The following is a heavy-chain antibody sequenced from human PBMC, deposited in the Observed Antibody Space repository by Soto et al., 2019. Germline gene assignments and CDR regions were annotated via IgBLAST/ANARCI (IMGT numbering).Heavy chain of an antibody. D-gene: IGHD2-15*01. Sequence: ASVKVSCKASGYTFTSYGISWVRQAPGQGLEWMGWISAYNGNTNYAQKLQGRVTMTTDTSTSTAYMELRSLRSDDTAVYYCARDEARGGSWGYYYYGMDVWGQGTTVTVSS. V-gene: IGHV1-18*01. CDR2: ISAYNGNT. CDR1: GYTFTSYG. J-gene: IGHJ6*02. CDR3: ARDEARGGSWGYYYYGMDV.